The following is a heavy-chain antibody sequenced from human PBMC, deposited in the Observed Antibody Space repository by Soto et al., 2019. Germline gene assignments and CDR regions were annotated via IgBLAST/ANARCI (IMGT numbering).Heavy chain of an antibody. CDR3: ERVGIAGAGPIDY. Sequence: PGGSLRLSCAASGFTFSSYWMHWVRQAPGKGLVWVSRINSDGSSTSYADSVKGRFTISRDNAKNTLYLQMNSLRAEDTAVYYWERVGIAGAGPIDYWGKGPLVTFPS. J-gene: IGHJ4*02. D-gene: IGHD6-13*01. CDR2: INSDGSST. CDR1: GFTFSSYW. V-gene: IGHV3-74*01.